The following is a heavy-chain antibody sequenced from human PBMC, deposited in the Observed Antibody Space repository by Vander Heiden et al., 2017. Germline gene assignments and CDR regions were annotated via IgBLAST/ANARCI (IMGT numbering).Heavy chain of an antibody. V-gene: IGHV1-2*02. CDR3: AREAVARVDY. Sequence: QVQLVQSGAEVKKPGASVKFSCKASGDTFTGYHVHWVRQAPGQGLEWMAWINFDSGGTNSAQNFQGRVTVTRDTSISTAYMELSSLTSADTAVYYCAREAVARVDYWGQGTLVTVSS. CDR1: GDTFTGYH. J-gene: IGHJ4*02. CDR2: INFDSGGT. D-gene: IGHD5-12*01.